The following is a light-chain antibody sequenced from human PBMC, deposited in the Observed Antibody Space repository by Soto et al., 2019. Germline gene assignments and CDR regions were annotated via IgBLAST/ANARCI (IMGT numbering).Light chain of an antibody. Sequence: EIVLTQSQGTLSLSPGERATLSCGASQSVSSNYLAWYQQKPGQGPRLLIYGASSRATAIPDRFSGSGSGTDVTLTITRLEPEDVAVYYCHQYGTSPLTFGGGTKIEI. CDR2: GAS. CDR3: HQYGTSPLT. V-gene: IGKV3-20*01. CDR1: QSVSSNY. J-gene: IGKJ4*01.